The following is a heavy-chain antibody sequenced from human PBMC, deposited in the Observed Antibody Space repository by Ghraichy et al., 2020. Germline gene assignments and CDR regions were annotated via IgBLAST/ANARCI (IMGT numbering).Heavy chain of an antibody. CDR1: GFTFSSYA. CDR3: ARGVYGSGSYYFDY. J-gene: IGHJ4*02. V-gene: IGHV3-13*05. Sequence: GESLNISCAASGFTFSSYAMHWVRQATGKGLEWVSAIGTAGDPYYPGSVKGRFTISRENAQNSLYLQMNSLRAGDTAVYYCARGVYGSGSYYFDYCGQGTLVTVSS. CDR2: IGTAGDP. D-gene: IGHD3-10*01.